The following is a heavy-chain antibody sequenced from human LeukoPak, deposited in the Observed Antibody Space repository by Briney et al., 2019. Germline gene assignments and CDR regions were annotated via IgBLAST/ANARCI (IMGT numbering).Heavy chain of an antibody. CDR3: ARDERYDSSGYPFDY. CDR2: INPNSGDT. J-gene: IGHJ4*02. Sequence: ASVKVSCKASGGTFSSYAISWVRQAPGQGLEWMGWINPNSGDTNYAQKFQGRVTMTRDMSISTAYMVLSRLRSDDTAVYYCARDERYDSSGYPFDYWGQGTLVTVSS. V-gene: IGHV1-2*02. CDR1: GGTFSSYA. D-gene: IGHD3-22*01.